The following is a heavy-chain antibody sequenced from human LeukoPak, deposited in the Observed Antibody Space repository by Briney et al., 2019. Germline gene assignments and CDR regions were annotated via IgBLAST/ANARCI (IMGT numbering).Heavy chain of an antibody. CDR1: GYSFSNYW. CDR2: IYPGDSDT. V-gene: IGHV5-51*01. CDR3: ARHGNWGQKNPFDV. J-gene: IGHJ3*01. D-gene: IGHD7-27*01. Sequence: GEPLNISGKGSGYSFSNYWISWVRQSPAKGLEWMGIIYPGDSDTTYRPSFQGQVTISAGKSISTAYLQWSSLKGSGTAMYYCARHGNWGQKNPFDVWGQGTMVTVSS.